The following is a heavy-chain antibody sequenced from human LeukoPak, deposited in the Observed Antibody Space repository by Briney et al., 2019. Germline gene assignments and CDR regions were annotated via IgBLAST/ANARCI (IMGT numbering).Heavy chain of an antibody. D-gene: IGHD3-16*01. CDR3: ARDIAGGRFDL. CDR2: ISSSSGNI. J-gene: IGHJ5*02. V-gene: IGHV3-21*06. CDR1: GFIFRTYT. Sequence: GSLRLSCTASGFIFRTYTMNWVRQAPGKGLEWVSYISSSSGNIYYADSMKGRFTISRDNTKNLLYLQMNSLRAEDTAVYYCARDIAGGRFDLWGQGTLVTVSS.